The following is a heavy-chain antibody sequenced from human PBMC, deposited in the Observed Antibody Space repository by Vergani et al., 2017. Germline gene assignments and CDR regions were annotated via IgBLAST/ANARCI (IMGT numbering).Heavy chain of an antibody. CDR1: GFTFSACP. D-gene: IGHD3-22*01. J-gene: IGHJ4*02. V-gene: IGHV3-23*01. CDR3: ARLSYDTTPYLQGGYDC. Sequence: QLFPSVLGVIQPVGSVRLSCAASGFTFSACPMTWVRQAPGKGLEWVSAISARYPSTYYADSVKGRFTISRDNSKNMLYLQMNSLRAEDTAVYYCARLSYDTTPYLQGGYDCWGQGTLVSVSS. CDR2: ISARYPST.